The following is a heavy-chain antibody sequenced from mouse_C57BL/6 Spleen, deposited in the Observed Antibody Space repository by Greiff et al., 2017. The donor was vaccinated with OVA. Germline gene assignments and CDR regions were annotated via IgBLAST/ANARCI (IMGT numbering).Heavy chain of an antibody. D-gene: IGHD2-1*01. Sequence: EVKVVESEGGLVQPGSSMKLSCTASGFTFSDYYMAWVRQVPEKGLEWVANINYDGSSTYYLDSLKSRFIISRDNAKNILYLQMSSLKSEDTATYYCARGGIYYGNLDYWGQGTTPTVSS. J-gene: IGHJ2*01. CDR3: ARGGIYYGNLDY. CDR1: GFTFSDYY. V-gene: IGHV5-16*01. CDR2: INYDGSST.